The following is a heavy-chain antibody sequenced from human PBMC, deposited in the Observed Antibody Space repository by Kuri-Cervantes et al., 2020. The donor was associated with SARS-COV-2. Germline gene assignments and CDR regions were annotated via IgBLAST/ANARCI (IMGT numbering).Heavy chain of an antibody. CDR3: ARDQSGSYYFGYFDY. V-gene: IGHV3-21*01. CDR2: ISSSSSYI. D-gene: IGHD1-26*01. CDR1: GFTFSSYS. Sequence: GGSLRLSCAASGFTFSSYSMNWVRQAPGKGLQWVSSISSSSSYIYYADSVKGRFTISRDNAKNSLYLQMNSLRAEGTAVYYCARDQSGSYYFGYFDYWGQGTLVAVSS. J-gene: IGHJ4*02.